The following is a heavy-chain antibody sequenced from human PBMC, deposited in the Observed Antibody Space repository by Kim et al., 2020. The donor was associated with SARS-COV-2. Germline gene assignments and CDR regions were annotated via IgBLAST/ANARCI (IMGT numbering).Heavy chain of an antibody. D-gene: IGHD2-15*01. J-gene: IGHJ6*02. CDR3: ARDPYCSGGSCYGMDV. Sequence: LKSRVTISVDTSKNQFSLKLSSVTAADTAVYYCARDPYCSGGSCYGMDVWGQGTTVTVSS. V-gene: IGHV4-59*01.